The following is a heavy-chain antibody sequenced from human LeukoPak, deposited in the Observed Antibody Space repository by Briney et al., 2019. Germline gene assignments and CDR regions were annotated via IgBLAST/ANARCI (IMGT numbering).Heavy chain of an antibody. J-gene: IGHJ4*02. V-gene: IGHV1-69*13. Sequence: SVKVSCKASGGTFSSYAISWVRQAPGQGLEWMGGIIPIFGTANYAQKFQGRVTITADESTSTAYMELSSLRSEDTAVYYCARDLAVRGGSYYVGAHGFDYWGQGTLVTVSS. CDR1: GGTFSSYA. CDR2: IIPIFGTA. CDR3: ARDLAVRGGSYYVGAHGFDY. D-gene: IGHD1-26*01.